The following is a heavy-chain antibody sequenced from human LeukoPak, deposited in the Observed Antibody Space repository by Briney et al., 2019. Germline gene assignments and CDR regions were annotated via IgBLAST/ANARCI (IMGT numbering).Heavy chain of an antibody. CDR1: GGSISSNTYY. Sequence: SETLSLTCTVSGGSISSNTYYWGWIRQPPGKGLEWIGSIYYSGSTYYNPSLKSRVTISVDTSKNQFSLKLSSVTAADTAVYYCAGPLSMDVWGKGTTVTVSS. J-gene: IGHJ6*03. CDR3: AGPLSMDV. D-gene: IGHD3-10*01. CDR2: IYYSGST. V-gene: IGHV4-39*07.